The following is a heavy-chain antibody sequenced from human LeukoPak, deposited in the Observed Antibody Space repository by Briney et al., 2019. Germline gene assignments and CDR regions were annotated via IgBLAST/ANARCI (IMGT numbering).Heavy chain of an antibody. D-gene: IGHD7-27*01. Sequence: WMGWMNPNSGNTGYAQKFQGRVTMTRNTSISTAYMELSSLRSEDTAVYYCARPGDHDAFDIWGQGTMVTVSS. CDR3: ARPGDHDAFDI. J-gene: IGHJ3*02. V-gene: IGHV1-8*01. CDR2: MNPNSGNT.